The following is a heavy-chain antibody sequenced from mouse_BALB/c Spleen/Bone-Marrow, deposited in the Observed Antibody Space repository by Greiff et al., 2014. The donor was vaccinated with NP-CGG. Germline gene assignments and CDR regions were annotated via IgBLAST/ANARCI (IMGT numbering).Heavy chain of an antibody. J-gene: IGHJ4*01. Sequence: VQLKESGAELVKPGASVKLSCTASGFNIKDTYIHWVKQRPEKGLEWIGRIDPANGNTKYDPKFQGKTTITTDTSSNTAYLQLSSLTSEDTAVYYCAQGYDWAMDYWGQGTSVTVSS. CDR1: GFNIKDTY. CDR2: IDPANGNT. V-gene: IGHV14-3*02. D-gene: IGHD2-14*01. CDR3: AQGYDWAMDY.